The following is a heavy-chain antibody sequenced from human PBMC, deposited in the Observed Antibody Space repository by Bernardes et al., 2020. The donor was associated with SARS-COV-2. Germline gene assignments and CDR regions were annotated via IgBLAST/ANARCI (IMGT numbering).Heavy chain of an antibody. Sequence: GGSLTPSCALSGSTSTKYDISWVRQAPGKLREWVAGTIGSGTTTNYKDFVKGWSTTTRDNSKNTPLLQTDSLRAEDTAVYYCAKDGERPLFGAPRFEPWGQGTLVTVSS. D-gene: IGHD3-3*01. CDR2: TIGSGTTT. CDR1: GSTSTKYD. J-gene: IGHJ5*02. CDR3: AKDGERPLFGAPRFEP. V-gene: IGHV3-23*01.